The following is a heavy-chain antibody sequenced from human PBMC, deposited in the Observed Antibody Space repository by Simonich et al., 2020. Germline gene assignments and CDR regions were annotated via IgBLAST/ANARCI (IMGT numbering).Heavy chain of an antibody. CDR3: AVESQSTSIAARGYFQH. CDR2: SNPTRGGT. J-gene: IGHJ1*01. D-gene: IGHD6-6*01. V-gene: IGHV1-2*06. CDR1: GYTFTGYL. Sequence: QVQLVQSGAEVKKPGASVKVSCKASGYTFTGYLMHGVRPAPGQGLEWMGRSNPTRGGTNYAQKFQCRVTMTRDTSISTAYMELSRLRSDDTAVYYCAVESQSTSIAARGYFQHWGQGTLVTVSS.